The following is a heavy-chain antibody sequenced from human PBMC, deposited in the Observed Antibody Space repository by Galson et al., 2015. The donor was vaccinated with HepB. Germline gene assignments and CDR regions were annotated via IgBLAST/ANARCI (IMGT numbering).Heavy chain of an antibody. J-gene: IGHJ4*02. CDR2: ISGSGGST. CDR1: GFTFSSYA. V-gene: IGHV3-23*01. Sequence: SLRLSCAASGFTFSSYAMSWVRQAPGKGLEWVSAISGSGGSTYYADSVKGRFTISRDNSKNTLYLQMNSLRAEDTAVYYCAGVRVVPAATDYWGQGTLVTVSS. D-gene: IGHD2-2*01. CDR3: AGVRVVPAATDY.